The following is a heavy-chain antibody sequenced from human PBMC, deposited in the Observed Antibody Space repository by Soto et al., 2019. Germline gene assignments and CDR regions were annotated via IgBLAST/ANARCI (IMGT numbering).Heavy chain of an antibody. CDR2: VNPSGGST. V-gene: IGHV1-46*01. Sequence: ASVKVSCKASGYLFTAYSMHWVRLAPGQGLEWMGVVNPSGGSTKYAQNFQGRVTMTRDTSTTTIYMELSSLRSDDTAIYYCAREENCSGGTCYSEYFHRWGQGTLVTVS. CDR3: AREENCSGGTCYSEYFHR. D-gene: IGHD2-15*01. J-gene: IGHJ1*01. CDR1: GYLFTAYS.